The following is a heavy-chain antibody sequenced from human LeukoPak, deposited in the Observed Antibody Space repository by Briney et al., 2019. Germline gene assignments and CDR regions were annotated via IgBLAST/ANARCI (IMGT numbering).Heavy chain of an antibody. CDR1: GFTFSSYG. CDR2: ISGSGGNT. CDR3: APGGLWGTRLFDY. J-gene: IGHJ4*02. V-gene: IGHV3-23*01. D-gene: IGHD4/OR15-4a*01. Sequence: GGSLRLSCAASGFTFSSYGMSWIRQAPGKGLEWVSVISGSGGNTYYADSVKGRFTISRDNSKNTLYLQMYSLRAEDTAVYYCAPGGLWGTRLFDYWGQGTLVTVSS.